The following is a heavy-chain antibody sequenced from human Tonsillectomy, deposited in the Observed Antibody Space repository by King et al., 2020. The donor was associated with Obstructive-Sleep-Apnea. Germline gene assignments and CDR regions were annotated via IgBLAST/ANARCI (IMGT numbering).Heavy chain of an antibody. V-gene: IGHV4-39*01. Sequence: LPLPASGPGLVPPSAPLSLPCTVSAGSLRRRASYWGWIRPPPGPGLAWLGTLFYRGSPSYPPSLKSRVTLSVATSPHQFSLKLRSVTAADTAVYYCARRNYYDSSGYYYSIGEAFDIWGQGTMVTVAS. D-gene: IGHD3-22*01. CDR3: ARRNYYDSSGYYYSIGEAFDI. J-gene: IGHJ3*02. CDR2: LFYRGSP. CDR1: AGSLRRRASY.